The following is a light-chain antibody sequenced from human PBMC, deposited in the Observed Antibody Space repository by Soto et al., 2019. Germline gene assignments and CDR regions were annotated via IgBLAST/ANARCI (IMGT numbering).Light chain of an antibody. J-gene: IGLJ1*01. CDR3: CSYAGGSTYV. CDR2: EGT. V-gene: IGLV2-23*01. Sequence: QSVLTQPASVSGSPGQSITISCTGTSSDVGSYNLVSWYQQHPGEAPKLMIYEGTRRPSGVSNRFSGSKSGNTASLTISGLQAEDEADYYCCSYAGGSTYVFGTGTKLTVL. CDR1: SSDVGSYNL.